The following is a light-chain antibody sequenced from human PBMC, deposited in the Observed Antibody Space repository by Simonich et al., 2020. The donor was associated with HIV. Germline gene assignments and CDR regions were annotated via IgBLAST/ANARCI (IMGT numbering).Light chain of an antibody. Sequence: DIVMTQSPESLAVFLGERATINCKSSQSILYSSNNINYLTWYQQKPGQPPKLLIYWASTRESGVPDRFSGSGSGTDFTRTISSLQAEDLAVYYCQQYYSTPYTFGQGTKLEIK. CDR3: QQYYSTPYT. V-gene: IGKV4-1*01. J-gene: IGKJ2*01. CDR1: QSILYSSNNINY. CDR2: WAS.